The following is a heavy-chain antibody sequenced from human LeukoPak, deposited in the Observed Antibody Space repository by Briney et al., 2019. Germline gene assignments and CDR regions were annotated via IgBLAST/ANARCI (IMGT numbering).Heavy chain of an antibody. CDR1: GGSISGYY. CDR3: ARAGGYCSGGSCLPDY. CDR2: IYYSGSS. Sequence: PSETLSLTCTVSGGSISGYYWSWLRQPPGKGLEWSGYIYYSGSSNDNHSLKSRVTISVDTSKTQFSLKLSSVTAADTAVYYCARAGGYCSGGSCLPDYWGQGTLVTVSS. D-gene: IGHD2-15*01. J-gene: IGHJ4*02. V-gene: IGHV4-59*01.